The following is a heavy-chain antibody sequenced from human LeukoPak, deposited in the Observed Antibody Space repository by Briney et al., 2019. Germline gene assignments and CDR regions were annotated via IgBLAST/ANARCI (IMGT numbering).Heavy chain of an antibody. CDR3: ARDSDGCFDY. CDR2: ISYDGSNK. CDR1: GLFFFSYA. V-gene: IGHV3-30-3*01. J-gene: IGHJ4*02. Sequence: GGALRLSCAASGLFFFSYAMEWVRDAPGKGLEGVAVISYDGSNKYYADSVKGRFTISRDNSKNSLYLQMNSLRAADTAVYYCARDSDGCFDYWGQGTLGTVSS. D-gene: IGHD6-19*01.